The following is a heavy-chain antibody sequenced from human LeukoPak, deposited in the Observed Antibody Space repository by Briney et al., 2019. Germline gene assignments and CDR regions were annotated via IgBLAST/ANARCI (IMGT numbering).Heavy chain of an antibody. CDR3: VKSAGKDGYRDVFDI. J-gene: IGHJ3*02. Sequence: GGSLRLSCVPSGITFSNSALSWVRRAPGKGLEWVSTITKSGDQTHYADSVRGLFTISRDIFKTTLYLQMNSLRAEDTAVYHCVKSAGKDGYRDVFDIWGQGTVVTVSS. CDR2: ITKSGDQT. CDR1: GITFSNSA. V-gene: IGHV3-23*01. D-gene: IGHD5-24*01.